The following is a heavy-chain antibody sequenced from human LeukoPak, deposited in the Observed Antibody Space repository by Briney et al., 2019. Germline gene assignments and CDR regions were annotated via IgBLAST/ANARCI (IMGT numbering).Heavy chain of an antibody. CDR3: ARGTSNSWQIRLHFDY. CDR2: INPNSGDT. D-gene: IGHD2/OR15-2a*01. Sequence: GASVKVSCKASGYTFTSYGISWVRQAPGQGLEWMGWINPNSGDTNYAQKFQGRVTITRDTSISTAYMELSRLTSDDTAVYYCARGTSNSWQIRLHFDYWGQGTLVTVSS. J-gene: IGHJ4*02. V-gene: IGHV1-2*02. CDR1: GYTFTSYG.